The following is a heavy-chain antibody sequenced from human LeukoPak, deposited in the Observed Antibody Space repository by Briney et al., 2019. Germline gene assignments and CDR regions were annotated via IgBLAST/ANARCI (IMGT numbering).Heavy chain of an antibody. V-gene: IGHV3-64*04. J-gene: IGHJ4*02. CDR1: GFTFSTYA. CDR2: ISSSGGST. CDR3: AKSDYDSCHFDY. D-gene: IGHD5-12*01. Sequence: PGGSLRLSCSASGFTFSTYAMHWVRQAPGKGLEYVSAISSSGGSTYYADSVKGRFTVSRDTSKNTLYLQMNRLRAEDTAIYYCAKSDYDSCHFDYWGQGTLVTVSS.